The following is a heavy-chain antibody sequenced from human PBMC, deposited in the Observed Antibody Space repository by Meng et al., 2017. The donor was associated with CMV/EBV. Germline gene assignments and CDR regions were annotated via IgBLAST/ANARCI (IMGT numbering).Heavy chain of an antibody. CDR3: ARDCSSTSCYSDNY. J-gene: IGHJ4*02. V-gene: IGHV3-21*01. CDR1: GFTFSSYS. D-gene: IGHD2-2*01. Sequence: GESLKISCAASGFTFSSYSMNWVRQAPGKGLEWVSSISSSSSYIYCADSVKGRFTISRDNAKNSLYLQMNSLRAEDTAVYYCARDCSSTSCYSDNYWGQGTLVTVSS. CDR2: ISSSSSYI.